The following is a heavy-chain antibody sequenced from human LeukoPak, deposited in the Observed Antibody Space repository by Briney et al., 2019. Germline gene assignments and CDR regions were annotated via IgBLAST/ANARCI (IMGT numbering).Heavy chain of an antibody. J-gene: IGHJ6*03. CDR1: GFTFSSYG. CDR3: ARGGSSSPSYYYYYYMDV. V-gene: IGHV3-23*01. Sequence: GGSLRLSCAASGFTFSSYGMSWVRQAPGKGLEWVSAISGSGGSTYYADSVKGRFTISRDNSKNTLYLQMNSLRAEDTALYYCARGGSSSPSYYYYYYMDVWGKGTTVTVSS. CDR2: ISGSGGST. D-gene: IGHD6-6*01.